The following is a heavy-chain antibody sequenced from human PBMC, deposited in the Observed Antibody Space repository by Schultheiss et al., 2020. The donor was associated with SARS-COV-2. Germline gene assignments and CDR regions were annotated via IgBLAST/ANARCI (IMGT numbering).Heavy chain of an antibody. Sequence: SQTLSLTCTVSGGSISSSSYYWGWIRQPPGKGLEWIGEINHSGSTNYNPSLKSRVTMSVDTSKNQFSLKLSSVTAADTAVYYCARGRTGDNHRGYFDYWGQGTLVTVSS. CDR1: GGSISSSSYY. CDR2: INHSGST. V-gene: IGHV4-61*05. D-gene: IGHD7-27*01. CDR3: ARGRTGDNHRGYFDY. J-gene: IGHJ4*02.